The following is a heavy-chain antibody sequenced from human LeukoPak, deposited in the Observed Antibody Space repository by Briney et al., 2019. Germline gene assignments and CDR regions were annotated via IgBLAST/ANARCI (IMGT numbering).Heavy chain of an antibody. CDR1: GFTFSYSG. CDR3: AKTERDIVVVPDAIFDY. Sequence: PGGTLRLSCAASGFTFSYSGMSWVRQAPGKGLEWVSAISGSGGSTYYADSVRGRFTISRDNSKNTLYLQMSSLRAEDTAVYYCAKTERDIVVVPDAIFDYWGQGTLVTVSS. J-gene: IGHJ4*02. CDR2: ISGSGGST. D-gene: IGHD2-2*01. V-gene: IGHV3-23*01.